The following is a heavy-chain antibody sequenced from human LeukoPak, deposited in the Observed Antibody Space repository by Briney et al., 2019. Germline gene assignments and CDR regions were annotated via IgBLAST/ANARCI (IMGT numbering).Heavy chain of an antibody. D-gene: IGHD3-16*01. CDR2: IIPIFGTA. V-gene: IGHV1-69*13. CDR1: GGTFSSYA. CDR3: ARDGGSSGNWFDP. J-gene: IGHJ5*02. Sequence: SVNVSCKASGGTFSSYAISWVRQAPGQGLEWMGGIIPIFGTANYAQKFQGRVTITADESTSTAYMELSSLRSEDTAVYYCARDGGSSGNWFDPWGQGTLVTVSS.